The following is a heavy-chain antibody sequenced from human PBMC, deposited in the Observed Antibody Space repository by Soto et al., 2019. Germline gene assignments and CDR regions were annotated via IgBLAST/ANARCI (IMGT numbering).Heavy chain of an antibody. CDR2: IWHDGSSK. V-gene: IGHV3-33*06. J-gene: IGHJ3*02. Sequence: GGSLRLSCPASGFTFSNYHMHWVRQAPGKGLEWVAVIWHDGSSKYYADSVKGRFTISRDNSKNTLYLQMNSLRAEDTAVYYCAKDKQRFLEWLLSAAFDIWGQGTMVTVSS. D-gene: IGHD3-3*01. CDR3: AKDKQRFLEWLLSAAFDI. CDR1: GFTFSNYH.